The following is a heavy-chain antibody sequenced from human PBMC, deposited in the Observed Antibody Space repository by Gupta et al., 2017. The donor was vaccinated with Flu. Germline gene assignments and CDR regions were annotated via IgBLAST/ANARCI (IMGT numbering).Heavy chain of an antibody. Sequence: QLQLQESGPGLVKPSETLSLTCTISSDSVNGYYWSWIRQPPGKGLEWIGYIFYGGNTNYNPSFESRVTISVDTSKNQFSLRLSSLTAADTAIYFCARDVSGRSGYTYFDYWGLGTLVTVSS. CDR1: SDSVNGYY. CDR3: ARDVSGRSGYTYFDY. D-gene: IGHD3-22*01. J-gene: IGHJ4*02. CDR2: IFYGGNT. V-gene: IGHV4-59*02.